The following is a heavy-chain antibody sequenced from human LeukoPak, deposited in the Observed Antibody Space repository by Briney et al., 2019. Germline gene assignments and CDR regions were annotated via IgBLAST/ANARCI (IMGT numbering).Heavy chain of an antibody. J-gene: IGHJ4*02. CDR3: AVFYCSGGSCYYFDY. D-gene: IGHD2-15*01. CDR1: GGTFSSYA. CDR2: IIPIFGTA. V-gene: IGHV1-69*06. Sequence: SVKVSCKASGGTFSSYAISWVRQAPGQGLEWMGGIIPIFGTANYAQKFQGRVTITADKSTSTAYMELSSLRSEDTAVYYCAVFYCSGGSCYYFDYWGQGTLVTVSS.